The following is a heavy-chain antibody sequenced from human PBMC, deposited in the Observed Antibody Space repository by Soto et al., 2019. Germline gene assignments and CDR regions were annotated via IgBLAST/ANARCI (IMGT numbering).Heavy chain of an antibody. J-gene: IGHJ5*02. CDR1: GASISGFY. D-gene: IGHD1-1*01. V-gene: IGHV4-4*07. Sequence: SETLSLTCTVSGASISGFYWSWIRKSAGKGLEWIGRIYATGTTDYNPSLKSRVMMSVDTSKNQFSLKLRSVTAADTAVYYCVRDGTKTLRDWFDPWGQGISVTVSS. CDR2: IYATGTT. CDR3: VRDGTKTLRDWFDP.